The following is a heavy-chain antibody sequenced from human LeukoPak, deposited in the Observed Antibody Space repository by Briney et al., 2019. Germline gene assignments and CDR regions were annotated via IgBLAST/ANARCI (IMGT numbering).Heavy chain of an antibody. Sequence: GESLKISCQGSGYSFTSYWIGWVRQMPGKGLEWMGIIYPGDSDTRYSPSFQGQVTISADKSISTAYLQWSSLKASDTAMYYCARGPVTSYDSSGYYPIWGQGTLVTVSS. CDR3: ARGPVTSYDSSGYYPI. V-gene: IGHV5-51*01. CDR1: GYSFTSYW. J-gene: IGHJ4*02. CDR2: IYPGDSDT. D-gene: IGHD3-22*01.